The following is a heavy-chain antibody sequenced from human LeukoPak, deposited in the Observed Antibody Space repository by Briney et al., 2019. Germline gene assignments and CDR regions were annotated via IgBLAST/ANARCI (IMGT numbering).Heavy chain of an antibody. CDR1: GGSISRSRCY. D-gene: IGHD5-12*01. CDR2: IYNNGDT. CDR3: AIVGCSGSDYFTDY. J-gene: IGHJ4*02. Sequence: SETLSLTCSVSGGSISRSRCYWGWSRQPPGKGLEWIGTIYNNGDTYYNPSLKSRLTISVDTSKNQFSLELTSVTAAVTAVYYCAIVGCSGSDYFTDYWGQGTLVTVSS. V-gene: IGHV4-39*01.